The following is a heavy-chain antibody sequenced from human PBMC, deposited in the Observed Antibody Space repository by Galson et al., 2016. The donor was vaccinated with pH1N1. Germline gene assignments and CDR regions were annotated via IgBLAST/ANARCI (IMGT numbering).Heavy chain of an antibody. D-gene: IGHD2-8*02. CDR1: GYTFTGYY. CDR3: ARETDPGLYFDY. V-gene: IGHV1-2*02. CDR2: INPNSGGT. Sequence: SVKVSCKASGYTFTGYYMHWVRQAPGQGLEWMGWINPNSGGTNYAQKFQGRVTMTRDTSISTAYMELSRLRSDDTATYYCARETDPGLYFDYWGQGTLVTVSS. J-gene: IGHJ4*02.